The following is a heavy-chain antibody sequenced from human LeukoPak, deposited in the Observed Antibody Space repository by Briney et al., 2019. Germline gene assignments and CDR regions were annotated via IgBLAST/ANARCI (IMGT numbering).Heavy chain of an antibody. CDR1: GASISNSTYY. Sequence: SETLSLTCNVSGASISNSTYYWGWIRQPPGKGLEWIGSIYYSGSTYCKPSLKSRLTISVDTSKNQFSLNLSSVTAADTAVYYCARSPTKRVTEDYWGQGTLVTVSS. D-gene: IGHD5-18*01. V-gene: IGHV4-39*07. CDR3: ARSPTKRVTEDY. J-gene: IGHJ4*02. CDR2: IYYSGST.